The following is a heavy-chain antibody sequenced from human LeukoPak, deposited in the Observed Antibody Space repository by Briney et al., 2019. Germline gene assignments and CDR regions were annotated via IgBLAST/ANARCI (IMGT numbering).Heavy chain of an antibody. CDR3: AREGVPPVLRFLDSYYYYYGMDV. Sequence: ASVKVSCKASGYTFTSYGISWVRQAPGQGLEWMGWISSYNGNTNYAQKLQGRATMTTDTSTSTAYMELRSLRSDDTAVYYCAREGVPPVLRFLDSYYYYYGMDVWGQGTTVTVSS. CDR1: GYTFTSYG. J-gene: IGHJ6*02. CDR2: ISSYNGNT. V-gene: IGHV1-18*01. D-gene: IGHD3-3*01.